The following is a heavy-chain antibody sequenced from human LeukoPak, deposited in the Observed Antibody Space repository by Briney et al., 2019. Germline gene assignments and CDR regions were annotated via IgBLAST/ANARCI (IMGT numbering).Heavy chain of an antibody. CDR2: IYYSGST. V-gene: IGHV4-39*07. J-gene: IGHJ4*02. CDR1: GGSISSSSYY. Sequence: SETLSLTCTVSGGSISSSSYYWGWIRQPPGKGLEWIGSIYYSGSTYYNPSLKSRVTISVDTSRNQFSLNLTSVTAADTAIYYCARGVDYWGQGTLVTVSS. CDR3: ARGVDY.